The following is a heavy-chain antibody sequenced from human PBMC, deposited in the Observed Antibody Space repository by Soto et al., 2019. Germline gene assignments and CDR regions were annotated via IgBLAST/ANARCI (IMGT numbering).Heavy chain of an antibody. CDR1: GGSISSYY. Sequence: LSLTCTVSGGSISSYYWSWIRQPPGKGLEWIGYIYYSGSTNYNPSLKSRVTISVDTSKNQFSLKLSSVTAADTAVYYCARAKRFRDWFDPWGQGTLVTVSS. V-gene: IGHV4-59*01. CDR2: IYYSGST. J-gene: IGHJ5*02. CDR3: ARAKRFRDWFDP.